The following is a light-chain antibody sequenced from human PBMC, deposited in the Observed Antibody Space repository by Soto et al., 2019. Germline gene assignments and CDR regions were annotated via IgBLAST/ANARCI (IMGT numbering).Light chain of an antibody. CDR3: QQYGSSPPYS. V-gene: IGKV3-20*01. Sequence: EIVLTQSPVTLSLSPGERATLSCRASQRVRSNYLAWYQQQPGQAPRLLIYDASSRATGIPDRFSGSGSGTDFTLTISRLEPEDFAVYFCQQYGSSPPYSFGQGTKVEIK. CDR2: DAS. J-gene: IGKJ2*03. CDR1: QRVRSNY.